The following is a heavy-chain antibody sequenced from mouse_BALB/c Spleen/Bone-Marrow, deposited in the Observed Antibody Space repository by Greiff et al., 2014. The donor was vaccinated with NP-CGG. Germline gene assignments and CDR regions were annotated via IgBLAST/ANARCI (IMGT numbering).Heavy chain of an antibody. CDR1: GFTFTDYY. V-gene: IGHV7-3*02. CDR3: ARDENVGIYWYFDV. J-gene: IGHJ1*01. Sequence: VQLQQPGGGSVQPGGSLRLSCATSGFTFTDYYMSWVRQPPGKALEWLGFIRNKAKGYTTDYSASVKGRFTISRDNSQRILYLQMNTLRAEDSATYYCARDENVGIYWYFDVWGAGTTVIVSS. CDR2: IRNKAKGYTT.